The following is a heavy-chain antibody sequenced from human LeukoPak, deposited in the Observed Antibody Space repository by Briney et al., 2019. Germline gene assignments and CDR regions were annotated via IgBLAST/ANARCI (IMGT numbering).Heavy chain of an antibody. CDR2: ISGSGGST. V-gene: IGHV3-23*01. CDR3: AKMPVSTRSKYYFDY. D-gene: IGHD5/OR15-5a*01. CDR1: GFTVSSNY. J-gene: IGHJ4*02. Sequence: GGSLRPSCAASGFTVSSNYMSWVRQAPGKGLEWVSAISGSGGSTYYADSVKGRFTISRDNSKNTLYLQMNSLRAEDTAVYYCAKMPVSTRSKYYFDYWGQGTLVTVSS.